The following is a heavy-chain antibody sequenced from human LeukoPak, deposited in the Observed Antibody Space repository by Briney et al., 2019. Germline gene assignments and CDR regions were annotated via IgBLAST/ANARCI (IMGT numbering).Heavy chain of an antibody. CDR2: INWNGGST. J-gene: IGHJ4*02. CDR3: ARGGYFDISGYPNF. Sequence: GGSLRLSCAASGFTFSSYSMNWVRQAPRKGLEWVSGINWNGGSTDYADSVKGRFTISRDNAKNSLYLQMNSLRAEDTALYHCARGGYFDISGYPNFWGQGTLVTVSS. D-gene: IGHD3-22*01. V-gene: IGHV3-20*01. CDR1: GFTFSSYS.